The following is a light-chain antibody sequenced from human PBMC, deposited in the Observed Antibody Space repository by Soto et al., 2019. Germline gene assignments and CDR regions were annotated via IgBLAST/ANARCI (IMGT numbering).Light chain of an antibody. CDR3: QQYGSSQT. Sequence: EIVLTQSPGTLSLSPGERATLSCRASQSVSSSYLAWYQQKPGQAPRLLISVASSRATGIPDRFSGSGSGTDFTLTISRLEPEDFAVYYCQQYGSSQTFGQGTKVEIK. J-gene: IGKJ1*01. CDR1: QSVSSSY. V-gene: IGKV3-20*01. CDR2: VAS.